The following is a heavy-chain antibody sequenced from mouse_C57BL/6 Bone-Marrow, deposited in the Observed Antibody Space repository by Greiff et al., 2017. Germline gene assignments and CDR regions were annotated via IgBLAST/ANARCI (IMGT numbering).Heavy chain of an antibody. CDR1: GYTFTDYN. Sequence: VQLQQSGPELVKPGASVKIPCKASGYTFTDYNMDWVKQSHGKSLEWIGDINPNNGGTIYNQTFKGKAPLTVDKSSRTAYMELRSLTSEDTAYYTCAREQGIRHAMDYWGQGTSVTVSS. V-gene: IGHV1-18*01. D-gene: IGHD2-12*01. CDR3: AREQGIRHAMDY. J-gene: IGHJ4*01. CDR2: INPNNGGT.